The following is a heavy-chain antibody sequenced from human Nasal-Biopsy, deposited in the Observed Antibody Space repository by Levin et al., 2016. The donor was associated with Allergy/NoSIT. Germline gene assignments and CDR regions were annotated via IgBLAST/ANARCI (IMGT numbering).Heavy chain of an antibody. CDR2: ISSDGGNQ. D-gene: IGHD3-16*01. J-gene: IGHJ4*02. Sequence: GESLKISCAASGFTFSRFPIHWVRQAPGKGLEWVAGISSDGGNQNYADSVQDRFIISRDNSKNTVYLQMSSLRDGETAIFYCAREDSNVNGWLIERGPIDLWGQGTLVTVSS. V-gene: IGHV3-30*04. CDR1: GFTFSRFP. CDR3: AREDSNVNGWLIERGPIDL.